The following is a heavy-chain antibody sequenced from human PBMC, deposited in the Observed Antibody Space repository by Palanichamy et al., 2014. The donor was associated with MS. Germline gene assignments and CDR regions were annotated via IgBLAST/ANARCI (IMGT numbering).Heavy chain of an antibody. J-gene: IGHJ6*02. V-gene: IGHV3-23*01. CDR1: GFTFSTYA. Sequence: EVQLLESGGGLVQPGGSLRLSCAASGFTFSTYAMTWVRQAPGKGLEWVSGISGSVDNTYYADSVKGRFTISRDNSKNTLYLQMNSLRAEDTAVYYCARVIGGRLYYYYGMDAWGQGTTVTVSS. CDR3: ARVIGGRLYYYYGMDA. D-gene: IGHD6-6*01. CDR2: ISGSVDNT.